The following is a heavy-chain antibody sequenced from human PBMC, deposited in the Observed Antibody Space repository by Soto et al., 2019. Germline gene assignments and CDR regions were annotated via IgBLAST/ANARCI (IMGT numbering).Heavy chain of an antibody. CDR1: GHTFTTYY. V-gene: IGHV1-46*03. CDR2: INPSGGGT. CDR3: ARGREIVVAGTTHFDY. J-gene: IGHJ4*02. Sequence: ASVNVSCKASGHTFTTYYMHWVRQAPGQGLEWMGIINPSGGGTSYARKFQGRVTMTRDTSTSTVYLELSSLISEDTAVYYCARGREIVVAGTTHFDYWGQATLVTVSS. D-gene: IGHD6-19*01.